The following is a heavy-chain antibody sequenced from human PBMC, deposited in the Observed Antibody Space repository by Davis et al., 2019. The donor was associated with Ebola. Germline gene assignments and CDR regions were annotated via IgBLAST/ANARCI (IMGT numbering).Heavy chain of an antibody. D-gene: IGHD6-13*01. Sequence: GESLKISCTTSGFTFSRYPMHWVRQAPGKGLEWVAIISFDGSNKYYADSVKGRFTISRDNSKNTLYLQMNSLTPEDTALYYCARDFGLAAAGTAFDYWGQGTLVTVSS. V-gene: IGHV3-30*04. CDR2: ISFDGSNK. J-gene: IGHJ4*02. CDR1: GFTFSRYP. CDR3: ARDFGLAAAGTAFDY.